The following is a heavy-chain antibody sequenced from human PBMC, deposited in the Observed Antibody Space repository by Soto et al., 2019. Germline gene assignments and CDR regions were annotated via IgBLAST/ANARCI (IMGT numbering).Heavy chain of an antibody. CDR1: GGSISSYY. D-gene: IGHD3-22*01. Sequence: SETLSLTCTVSGGSISSYYWSWIRQPPGKGLEWIGYIYYSGSTNYNPSLKSRVTISVDTSKNQFSLKLSSVTAADTAVYYCAGHDSSGYYYEDYWGQGTLVTVSS. CDR2: IYYSGST. V-gene: IGHV4-59*01. J-gene: IGHJ4*02. CDR3: AGHDSSGYYYEDY.